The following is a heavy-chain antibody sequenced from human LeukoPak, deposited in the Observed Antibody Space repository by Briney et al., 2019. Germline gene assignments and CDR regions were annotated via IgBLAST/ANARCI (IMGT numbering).Heavy chain of an antibody. J-gene: IGHJ4*02. V-gene: IGHV3-23*01. CDR1: GFTFSSYA. Sequence: GGPLRLSCAASGFTFSSYAMTWVRQAPGKGLEWVSAIKSGGDATYYADSVKGRFTISRDNSKNTLYLQMNSLRAEDTAVYYCAKSMTYCSGGSCYLRSSSYFDYWGQGTLVTVSS. CDR3: AKSMTYCSGGSCYLRSSSYFDY. CDR2: IKSGGDAT. D-gene: IGHD2-15*01.